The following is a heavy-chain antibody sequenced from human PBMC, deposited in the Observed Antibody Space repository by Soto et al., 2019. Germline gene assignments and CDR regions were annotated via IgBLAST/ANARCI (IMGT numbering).Heavy chain of an antibody. V-gene: IGHV4-59*08. CDR2: IYYSGST. Sequence: SETLSLTCTVSGGSISSYYWSWIRQPPGKGLEWIGYIYYSGSTNYNPSLKSRVTISVDTSKNQFSLKLSSVTAADTAVYYCARQEGYRADFDYWGQGTLVTASS. J-gene: IGHJ4*02. D-gene: IGHD5-12*01. CDR1: GGSISSYY. CDR3: ARQEGYRADFDY.